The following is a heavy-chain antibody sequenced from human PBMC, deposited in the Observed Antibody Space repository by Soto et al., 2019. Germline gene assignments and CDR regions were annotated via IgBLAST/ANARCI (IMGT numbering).Heavy chain of an antibody. D-gene: IGHD3-22*01. CDR2: ISPYNGNT. Sequence: QIQLVQSAAEVKKPGASVKVSCKTSGYTFVSYGISWVRQAPGQGLEWMGWISPYNGNTNFAQRFRGRVTLTTDTSTDIVYMDLGSLKSDDTAVYYCARDQNFFDSSGYYDHWGQGTLITASS. CDR3: ARDQNFFDSSGYYDH. V-gene: IGHV1-18*04. CDR1: GYTFVSYG. J-gene: IGHJ5*02.